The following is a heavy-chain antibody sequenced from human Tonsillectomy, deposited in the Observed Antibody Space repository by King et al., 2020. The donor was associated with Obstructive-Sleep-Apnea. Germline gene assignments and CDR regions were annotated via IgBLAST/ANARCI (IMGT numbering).Heavy chain of an antibody. V-gene: IGHV4-39*07. J-gene: IGHJ4*02. Sequence: QLQESGPGLVKPSETLSLTCTVSGDSISTSYYWTWIRQPPGKGLEWIGTIYYSGSTSSNPSLKSRVTISVETPKNQFSLNLSSVTAADTAVYYCARGPSLGEENDYWGQGTLVTVSS. CDR3: ARGPSLGEENDY. CDR1: GDSISTSYY. D-gene: IGHD2-21*01. CDR2: IYYSGST.